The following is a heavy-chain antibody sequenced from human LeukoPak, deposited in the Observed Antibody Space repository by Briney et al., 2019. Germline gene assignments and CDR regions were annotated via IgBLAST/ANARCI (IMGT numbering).Heavy chain of an antibody. Sequence: ASVKVSCKTSGYTFTAFYLHWVRQAPGQGLEWMGWINPNSGGTNYAQKFQGRVTMTRDTSISTAYMELSRLRSDDTAVYYCARTRGYLTTYGMDVWGQGTTVTVSS. J-gene: IGHJ6*02. CDR2: INPNSGGT. CDR3: ARTRGYLTTYGMDV. D-gene: IGHD1/OR15-1a*01. CDR1: GYTFTAFY. V-gene: IGHV1-2*02.